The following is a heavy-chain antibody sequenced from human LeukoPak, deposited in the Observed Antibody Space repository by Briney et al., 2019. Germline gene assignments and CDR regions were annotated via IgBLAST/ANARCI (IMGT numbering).Heavy chain of an antibody. CDR1: GYTFTGYY. D-gene: IGHD2-15*01. Sequence: GASVKVSCKASGYTFTGYYMHWVRQAPGQGLEWMGCINPNSGGTNYAQKFQGRVTMTRDTSISTAYMELSRLRSDDTAVCYCARSNIVVVVWDWGQGTLVTVSS. CDR3: ARSNIVVVVWD. CDR2: INPNSGGT. V-gene: IGHV1-2*02. J-gene: IGHJ4*02.